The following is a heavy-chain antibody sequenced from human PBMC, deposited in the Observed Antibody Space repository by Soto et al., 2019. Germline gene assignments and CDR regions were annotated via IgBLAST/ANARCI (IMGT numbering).Heavy chain of an antibody. Sequence: QVQLVESGGGVVQPGRSLRLSCAASGFTFSSYGVHWVRQAPGKGLEWVAVMSDDGRDKHHAGPVKGRFTITRDNSKNTLYLIMDSLRPEDSAVYYCAKDRNRGAAVYCFDYWGQGTLVAVSS. CDR1: GFTFSSYG. J-gene: IGHJ4*02. V-gene: IGHV3-30*18. CDR3: AKDRNRGAAVYCFDY. D-gene: IGHD6-13*01. CDR2: MSDDGRDK.